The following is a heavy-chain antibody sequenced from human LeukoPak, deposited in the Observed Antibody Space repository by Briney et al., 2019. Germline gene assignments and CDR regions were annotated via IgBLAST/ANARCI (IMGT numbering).Heavy chain of an antibody. J-gene: IGHJ4*02. CDR2: ISSSSTSI. CDR3: ASGTYYYDAPSSY. D-gene: IGHD3-22*01. V-gene: IGHV3-21*06. CDR1: GFTFSSHR. Sequence: GGPLRLSCTASGFTFSSHRMTWVRQAPGRGLEWVSSISSSSTSIYYADSVKGRFTISRDSAKNSLYLQMSSLRAEDTAVYYCASGTYYYDAPSSYWGQGTLVTVSS.